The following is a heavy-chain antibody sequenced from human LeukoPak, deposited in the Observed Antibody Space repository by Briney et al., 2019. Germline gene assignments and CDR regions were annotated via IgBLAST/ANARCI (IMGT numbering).Heavy chain of an antibody. D-gene: IGHD4/OR15-4a*01. J-gene: IGHJ6*02. Sequence: SETLSLTCAVYGGSLSGYYWSWIRQPPGKGLEWIGEINHSGSTNYNPSLKSRVTISVDTSKNQFSLKLSSVTAADTAVYYCARGESLVMTMPQCYGMDVWGQGTTVTVSS. CDR3: ARGESLVMTMPQCYGMDV. CDR1: GGSLSGYY. V-gene: IGHV4-34*01. CDR2: INHSGST.